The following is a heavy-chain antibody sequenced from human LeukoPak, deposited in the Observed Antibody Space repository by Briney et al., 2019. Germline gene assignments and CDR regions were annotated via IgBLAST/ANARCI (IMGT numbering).Heavy chain of an antibody. CDR1: GYTFTGYY. V-gene: IGHV1-2*02. D-gene: IGHD3-22*01. Sequence: ASVKVSCKASGYTFTGYYMHWVRQAPGQGLEWMGWINPNSGGTNYAQKFQGRVTMTRDTSISTAYMELSRLRSDDTAVYYCARVTAYYYDSSGRMDDAFDIWGQGTMVAVSS. J-gene: IGHJ3*02. CDR3: ARVTAYYYDSSGRMDDAFDI. CDR2: INPNSGGT.